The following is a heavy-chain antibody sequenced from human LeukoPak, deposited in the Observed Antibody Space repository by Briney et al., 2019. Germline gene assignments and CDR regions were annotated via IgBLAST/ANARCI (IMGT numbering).Heavy chain of an antibody. CDR1: GFTFSSYA. CDR2: ISGSGGST. J-gene: IGHJ4*02. D-gene: IGHD6-13*01. CDR3: AKPLTSWYYFDY. Sequence: RSGGSLRLSCAASGFTFSSYAMSWVRQAPGKGLEWVSAISGSGGSTYYADSVKGRFTISRDNSKNTLYLQMNSLRAEDSAIYYCAKPLTSWYYFDYWGQGTLVTVSS. V-gene: IGHV3-23*01.